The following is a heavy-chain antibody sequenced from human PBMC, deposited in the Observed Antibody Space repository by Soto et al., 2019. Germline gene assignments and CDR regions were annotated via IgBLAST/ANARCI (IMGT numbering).Heavy chain of an antibody. CDR3: ARGGRGSSRYEIYYGMDV. CDR1: SGSISSGDYY. Sequence: SETLSLTCTVSSGSISSGDYYWSWIRQPPGKGLEWIGYISYSGSTYYNPSLKSRVTISVDTSKNQFSLKVSSVTAADTAVYYCARGGRGSSRYEIYYGMDVWGQGTTVTVSS. CDR2: ISYSGST. J-gene: IGHJ6*02. D-gene: IGHD6-13*01. V-gene: IGHV4-30-4*01.